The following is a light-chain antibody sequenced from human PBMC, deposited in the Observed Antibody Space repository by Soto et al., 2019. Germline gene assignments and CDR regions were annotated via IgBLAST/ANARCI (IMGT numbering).Light chain of an antibody. Sequence: DIPMTQSPSSLSASVGDRVTITCRASQGINNYVAWYQQKPGKPPKLLIYAASTLQSGVPSRFSGSGSGTHFTLTINNLQPEDVATYSCQKYSSVPVFGPGTKVDIK. J-gene: IGKJ3*01. V-gene: IGKV1-27*01. CDR2: AAS. CDR1: QGINNY. CDR3: QKYSSVPV.